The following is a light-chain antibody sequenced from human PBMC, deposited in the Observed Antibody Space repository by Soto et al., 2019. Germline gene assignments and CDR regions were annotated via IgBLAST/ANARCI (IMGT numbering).Light chain of an antibody. CDR1: SSDVGTYNH. V-gene: IGLV2-14*01. CDR3: SSYTTSTTLGV. CDR2: DVS. J-gene: IGLJ1*01. Sequence: QSVLTQPASVSGSPGQSITISCTGNSSDVGTYNHVPWYQQHPGKAPKLMIYDVSNRPSGVSNRFSGSKSGNTASLTISGLQAEDEADYYCSSYTTSTTLGVFGTGTKVTVL.